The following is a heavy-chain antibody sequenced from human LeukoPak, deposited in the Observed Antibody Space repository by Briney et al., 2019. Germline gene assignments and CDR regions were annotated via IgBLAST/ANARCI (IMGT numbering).Heavy chain of an antibody. D-gene: IGHD1-1*01. CDR3: ARVSWFPGTSYYYMDV. J-gene: IGHJ6*03. CDR1: GGSISSYY. V-gene: IGHV4-59*01. CDR2: IHDSGTT. Sequence: NPSETLSLTCTVSGGSISSYYWSWIRQPPGKGLEWFGYIHDSGTTNYNPSLKSRVTISVDTSKNQFSLKLSSVTAADTAVYYCARVSWFPGTSYYYMDVWGKGTTVTVSS.